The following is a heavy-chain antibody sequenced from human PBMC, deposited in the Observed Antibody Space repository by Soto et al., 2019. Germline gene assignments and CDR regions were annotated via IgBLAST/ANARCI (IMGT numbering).Heavy chain of an antibody. Sequence: GGSLRLSCAASGFTFSSYAMSWVRQAPGKGLEWVSAISGSGGSTYYADSVKGRFTISRDNSKTTLYLQMKGLRAGDTAVYYCAKRRAPDYWGQGTLVTVSS. CDR3: AKRRAPDY. J-gene: IGHJ4*02. CDR1: GFTFSSYA. V-gene: IGHV3-23*01. CDR2: ISGSGGST.